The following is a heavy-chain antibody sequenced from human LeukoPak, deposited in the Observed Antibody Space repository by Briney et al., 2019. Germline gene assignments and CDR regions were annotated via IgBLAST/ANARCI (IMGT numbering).Heavy chain of an antibody. CDR2: IYSGGST. Sequence: PGGSLRLSCAASGFTVSSNYMSWVRQAPGKGLEWVSVIYSGGSTYYADSVKGRFTISRDNSKNTLYLQMNSPRAEDTAVYYCAREAKGFSYYYYMDVWGKGTTVTVSS. CDR1: GFTVSSNY. V-gene: IGHV3-53*01. J-gene: IGHJ6*03. CDR3: AREAKGFSYYYYMDV.